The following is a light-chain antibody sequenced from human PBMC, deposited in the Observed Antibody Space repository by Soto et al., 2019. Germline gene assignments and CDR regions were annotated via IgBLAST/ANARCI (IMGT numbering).Light chain of an antibody. V-gene: IGKV3-11*01. CDR2: EAS. CDR1: QTLNNY. Sequence: EIVLTQSPATLSLSPGERATLSCRANQTLNNYLDWFQQKPGQAPRLLIYEASTRAAGIPARFSGSGSGTDFTLTISSLEPEDFAVYYCQQRTNWPPFNFGQGTKLEIK. CDR3: QQRTNWPPFN. J-gene: IGKJ2*01.